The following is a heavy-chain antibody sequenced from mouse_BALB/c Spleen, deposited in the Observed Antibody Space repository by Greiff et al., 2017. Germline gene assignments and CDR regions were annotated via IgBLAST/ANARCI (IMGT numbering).Heavy chain of an antibody. V-gene: IGHV5-17*02. CDR1: GITFRSFW. CDR2: ISSGSSTL. D-gene: IGHD2-14*01. CDR3: ARLGPPYAMDY. J-gene: IGHJ4*01. Sequence: EVQPVGSWGGLIPPGGSRKLPRATPGITFRSFWMPRVRQAPEKGLEWVAYISSGSSTLYYADTVKGRFTISRDNPKNTLFLQMTSLRSEDTAMYYCARLGPPYAMDYWGQGTSVTVSS.